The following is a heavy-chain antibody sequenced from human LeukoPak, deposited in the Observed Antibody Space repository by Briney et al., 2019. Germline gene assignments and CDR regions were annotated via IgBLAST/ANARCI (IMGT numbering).Heavy chain of an antibody. CDR2: IYYSGST. Sequence: PSETLSLTCTVSGGSISSYYWSWIRQPPGKGLEWIGYIYYSGSTNYNPSLKSRVTISVDTSKNQFSLKLSSVTAADTAVYYCARIPVVAATACDYYYYYGMDVWGQGTTVTVSS. V-gene: IGHV4-59*01. J-gene: IGHJ6*02. D-gene: IGHD2-15*01. CDR3: ARIPVVAATACDYYYYYGMDV. CDR1: GGSISSYY.